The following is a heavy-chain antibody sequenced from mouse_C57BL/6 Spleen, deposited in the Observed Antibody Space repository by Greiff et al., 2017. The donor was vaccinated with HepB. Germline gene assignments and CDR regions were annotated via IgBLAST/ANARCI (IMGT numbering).Heavy chain of an antibody. CDR1: GYSITSGYY. J-gene: IGHJ2*01. V-gene: IGHV3-6*01. Sequence: ESGPGLVKPSQSLSLTCSVTGYSITSGYYWNWIRQFPGNKLEWMGYISYDGSNNYNPSLKNRISITRDTSKNQFFLKLNSVTTEDTATYYCADTTVVNYWGQGTTLTVSS. D-gene: IGHD1-1*01. CDR3: ADTTVVNY. CDR2: ISYDGSN.